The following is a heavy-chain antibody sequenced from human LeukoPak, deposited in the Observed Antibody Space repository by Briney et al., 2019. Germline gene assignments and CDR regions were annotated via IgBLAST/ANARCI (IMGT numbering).Heavy chain of an antibody. V-gene: IGHV3-23*01. CDR1: GFTFSSYA. D-gene: IGHD6-6*01. CDR2: ISGSGGST. J-gene: IGHJ4*02. CDR3: AKAIAARGYFDY. Sequence: GGSLGLSCAASGFTFSSYAMSWVRQAPGKGLEWVSAISGSGGSTYYADSVKGRFTISRDNSKNTLYLQMNSLRAEDTAVYYCAKAIAARGYFDYWGQGTLVTVSS.